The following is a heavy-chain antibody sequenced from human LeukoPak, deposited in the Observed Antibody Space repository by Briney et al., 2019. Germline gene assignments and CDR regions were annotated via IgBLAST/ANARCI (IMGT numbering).Heavy chain of an antibody. J-gene: IGHJ3*01. D-gene: IGHD6-19*01. Sequence: GGALRLSCAASGFTFSSYLMRWVRQAPGKGLEGVANIKQDGSEKYYVDSVKGRFTISRDNAKNSLYLQMNSLRAEETAVYYCARYETVAGNTWGQGTMVTVSS. CDR1: GFTFSSYL. V-gene: IGHV3-7*01. CDR3: ARYETVAGNT. CDR2: IKQDGSEK.